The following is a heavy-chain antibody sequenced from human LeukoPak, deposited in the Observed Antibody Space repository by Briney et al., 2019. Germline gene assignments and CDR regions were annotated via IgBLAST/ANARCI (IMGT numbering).Heavy chain of an antibody. J-gene: IGHJ6*02. V-gene: IGHV4-59*01. CDR2: IYYSGST. Sequence: PSETLSLTCTVSGGSISSYYWSWIRQPPGKGLEWIGYIYYSGSTNYNPSLKSRVTISVDTPKNQFSLKLSSVTAAATAVYYCASGIHRPTYYDSLTGYYYYGMDVWGQGTTVTASS. CDR1: GGSISSYY. D-gene: IGHD3-9*01. CDR3: ASGIHRPTYYDSLTGYYYYGMDV.